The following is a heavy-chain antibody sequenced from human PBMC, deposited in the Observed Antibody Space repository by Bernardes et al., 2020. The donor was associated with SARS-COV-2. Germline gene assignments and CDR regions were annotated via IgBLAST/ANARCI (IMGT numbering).Heavy chain of an antibody. Sequence: GGSLRLSCVASGFTFSKNAMTWVRQVPGKGLELVSAISAICGSTYYAESVKGRFTISRDNSRNTLYLEMNSLRAEDTAVYYCSKNAKYSSSSMEVWGQGTTVTVS. CDR3: SKNAKYSSSSMEV. CDR2: ISAICGST. J-gene: IGHJ6*02. V-gene: IGHV3-23*01. CDR1: GFTFSKNA. D-gene: IGHD6-6*01.